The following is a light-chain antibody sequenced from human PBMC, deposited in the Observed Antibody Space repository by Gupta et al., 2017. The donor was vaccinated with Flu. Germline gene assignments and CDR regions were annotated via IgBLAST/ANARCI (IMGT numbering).Light chain of an antibody. CDR3: AAWDDRMNGLI. J-gene: IGLJ2*01. V-gene: IGLV1-44*01. CDR1: SSNIGRNA. Sequence: RVTSTWCGSSSNIGRNAVNWYQQLTGAAPKLLIDSNNQRPAGVPDRFSGSKSGTAASLALSGLQSEDEADYYCAAWDDRMNGLIFGGGTKLTVL. CDR2: SNN.